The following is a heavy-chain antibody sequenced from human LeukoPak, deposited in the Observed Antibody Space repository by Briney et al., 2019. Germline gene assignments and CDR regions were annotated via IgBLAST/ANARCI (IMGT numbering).Heavy chain of an antibody. CDR2: IYPGDSDT. CDR3: ASRLRERFDS. J-gene: IGHJ4*02. CDR1: GYSFTSYW. V-gene: IGHV5-51*01. D-gene: IGHD5-12*01. Sequence: GESLKISCKGSGYSFTSYWIGWVRQMPGKGLEWMGIIYPGDSDTRYSPSFEGQVTISADRSINTAYLQWSSLKASDTAMYYCASRLRERFDSWGQGTLVTVSS.